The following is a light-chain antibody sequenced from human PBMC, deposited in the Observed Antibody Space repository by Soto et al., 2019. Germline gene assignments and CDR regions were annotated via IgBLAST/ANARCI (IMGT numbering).Light chain of an antibody. Sequence: DIQMTQSPSSLSASVGDRVTITCRASQSVNNHFNWYQQKPGKAPKLLIYAASGLQSGVPSRFSGSVSGTDFTLTISSLQPEDFATYYCQQSYSATHTFGQGTKLEIK. CDR2: AAS. CDR3: QQSYSATHT. J-gene: IGKJ2*01. V-gene: IGKV1-39*01. CDR1: QSVNNH.